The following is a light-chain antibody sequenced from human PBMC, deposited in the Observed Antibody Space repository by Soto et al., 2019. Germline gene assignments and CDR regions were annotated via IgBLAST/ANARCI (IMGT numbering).Light chain of an antibody. J-gene: IGKJ1*01. CDR2: AAS. Sequence: AIRMTQSPSSFSASTGDRATITCXASLGISSYLAWYQQKPGKAPKLLIYAASTLQSGVPSRFSGSGSGTDFTLTISCLQSEDFATYYCQQYYSYPPWTFGQGTKVDIK. V-gene: IGKV1-8*01. CDR1: LGISSY. CDR3: QQYYSYPPWT.